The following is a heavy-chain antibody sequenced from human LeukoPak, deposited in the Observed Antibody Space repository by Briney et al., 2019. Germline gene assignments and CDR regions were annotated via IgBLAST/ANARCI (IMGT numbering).Heavy chain of an antibody. CDR2: IGDSGVTT. V-gene: IGHV3-23*01. CDR1: GFSFRNYG. Sequence: GGSLRLSCAASGFSFRNYGMSWVRQAPGEGLEWVSGIGDSGVTTYYAESVKGRFTVSRDNAKNSLFLQMNSLRAEDTAVYYCARDVRIVGVYFDYWGQGTLVTVSS. J-gene: IGHJ4*02. CDR3: ARDVRIVGVYFDY. D-gene: IGHD1-26*01.